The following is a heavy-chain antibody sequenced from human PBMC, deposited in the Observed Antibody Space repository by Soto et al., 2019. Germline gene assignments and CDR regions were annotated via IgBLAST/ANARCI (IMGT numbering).Heavy chain of an antibody. V-gene: IGHV4-59*08. CDR3: ARHGVAAASLDYFEY. CDR2: IYYSGST. Sequence: QVQLQESGPGLVKPSETLSLTCTVSGGSIRSYYWSWIRQPPGKGLEWIGYIYYSGSTNYNPSLRSRVTISVDTSKNQFSLKLNSVTAPDTAVYYCARHGVAAASLDYFEYWGQGTLVTVSS. CDR1: GGSIRSYY. D-gene: IGHD6-13*01. J-gene: IGHJ4*02.